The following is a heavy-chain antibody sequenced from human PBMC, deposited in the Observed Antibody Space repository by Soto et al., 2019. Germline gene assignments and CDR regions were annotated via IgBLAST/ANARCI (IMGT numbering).Heavy chain of an antibody. Sequence: GGSLRLSCAASGFTFSSHGMTWVRQTPGKGLEWLSVIGVSGDTYYADFVKGRFTISRDNSKNTLYLQMDSLRDEDTALYYCARAPSPTVKSGMDVWGQGTAVTVSS. CDR3: ARAPSPTVKSGMDV. D-gene: IGHD4-17*01. CDR1: GFTFSSHG. V-gene: IGHV3-23*01. CDR2: IGVSGDT. J-gene: IGHJ6*02.